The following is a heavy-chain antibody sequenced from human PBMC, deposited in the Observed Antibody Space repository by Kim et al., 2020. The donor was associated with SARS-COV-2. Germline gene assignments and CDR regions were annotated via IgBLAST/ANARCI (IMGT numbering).Heavy chain of an antibody. CDR2: ISYDGSNK. V-gene: IGHV3-30*03. D-gene: IGHD3-3*01. CDR3: ASFPFMIPFDY. Sequence: GGSLRLSCAASGFTFSSYGMHWVRQAPGKGLEWVAVISYDGSNKYYADSVKGRFTISRDNSKNTLYLQMNSLRAEDTAVYYCASFPFMIPFDYWGQGTLVTVSS. J-gene: IGHJ4*02. CDR1: GFTFSSYG.